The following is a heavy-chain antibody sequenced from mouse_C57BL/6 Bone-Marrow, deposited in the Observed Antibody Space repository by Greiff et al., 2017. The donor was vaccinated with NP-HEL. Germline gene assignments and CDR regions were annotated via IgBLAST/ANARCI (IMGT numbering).Heavy chain of an antibody. J-gene: IGHJ4*01. V-gene: IGHV1-81*01. Sequence: QVQLQQSGAELARPGASVKLSCKASGYTFTSYGISWVKQRTGQGLEWIGEIYPRRGNTYSNEKFKGTATLTADKSSSTAYMELLSLTSGDSAVYFCARRSDYYGSVYAIDYWGQGTSVTVSS. CDR1: GYTFTSYG. CDR2: IYPRRGNT. CDR3: ARRSDYYGSVYAIDY. D-gene: IGHD1-1*01.